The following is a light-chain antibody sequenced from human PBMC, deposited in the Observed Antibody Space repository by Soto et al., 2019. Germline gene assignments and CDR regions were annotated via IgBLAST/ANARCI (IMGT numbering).Light chain of an antibody. J-gene: IGKJ4*01. CDR1: QSVDSN. CDR3: QQYDSWPLT. V-gene: IGKV3D-15*01. CDR2: GAS. Sequence: EIVMTQSPGTLSLSTGEGATLSCRASQSVDSNLAWYQQKPGQAPRLLFYGASTRPTGIPDRFSGSGSGTEFTLTISSLQSEDFAVYFCQQYDSWPLTIGGGTKVEIK.